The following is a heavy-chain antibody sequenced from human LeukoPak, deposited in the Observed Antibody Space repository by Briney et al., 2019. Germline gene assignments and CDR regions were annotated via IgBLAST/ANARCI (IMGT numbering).Heavy chain of an antibody. CDR3: ASYLTSIPSGMDV. CDR1: GFTFSSYW. V-gene: IGHV3-74*01. CDR2: ISTDGSSR. Sequence: PGGSLRLSCAASGFTFSSYWMHWLRQKPRKGLVWVSRISTDGSSRSYADSVKGRFTISRDNGKNTLYLQMNSLRAEDTAVYYCASYLTSIPSGMDVWGQGATVTVSS. J-gene: IGHJ6*02. D-gene: IGHD2/OR15-2a*01.